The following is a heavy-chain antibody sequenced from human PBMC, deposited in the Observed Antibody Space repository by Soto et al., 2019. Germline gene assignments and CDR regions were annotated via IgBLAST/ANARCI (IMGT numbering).Heavy chain of an antibody. CDR3: AGQRDYGGDFDY. Sequence: SETLSLTCTVSGGSVSSGSYYWSLIRQPPGKGLEWIGYIYYSGSTNYNPSLKSRVTISVDTSKNQFSLKLSSVTAADTAVYYCAGQRDYGGDFDYWDQGPLGTVSS. V-gene: IGHV4-61*01. CDR2: IYYSGST. CDR1: GGSVSSGSYY. J-gene: IGHJ4*02. D-gene: IGHD4-17*01.